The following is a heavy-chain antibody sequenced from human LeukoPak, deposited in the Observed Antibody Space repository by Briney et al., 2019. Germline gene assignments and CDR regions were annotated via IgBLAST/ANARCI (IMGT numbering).Heavy chain of an antibody. D-gene: IGHD3-10*01. CDR2: INPNRGGT. J-gene: IGHJ5*02. V-gene: IGHV1-2*02. Sequence: ASVKVSCRASGYTFSGYYVHWARQAPGQGLEWMGWINPNRGGTNYAQKFQGRVTMTRETSISTAYMELSSLRSDDTAVYYCARGHLVTGSYERGPWGQGTLVTVSS. CDR3: ARGHLVTGSYERGP. CDR1: GYTFSGYY.